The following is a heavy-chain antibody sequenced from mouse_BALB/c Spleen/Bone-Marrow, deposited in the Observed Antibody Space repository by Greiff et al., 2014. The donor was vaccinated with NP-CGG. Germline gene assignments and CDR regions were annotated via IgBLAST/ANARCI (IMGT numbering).Heavy chain of an antibody. CDR2: IRLKSNNYAT. CDR1: GFTFSNYW. J-gene: IGHJ2*01. V-gene: IGHV6-6*02. D-gene: IGHD2-1*01. Sequence: VQLKESGGGLVQPGGSMKLSCVASGFTFSNYWMNWVRQSPEKGLEWVAEIRLKSNNYATHYAESVKGRFTISRDDSKSSVYLQMNNLRAEDTGIYYCTRIGNYDFDYWGQGTTHTVSS. CDR3: TRIGNYDFDY.